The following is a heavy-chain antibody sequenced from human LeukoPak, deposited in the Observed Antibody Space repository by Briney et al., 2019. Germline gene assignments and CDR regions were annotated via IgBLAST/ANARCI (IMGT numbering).Heavy chain of an antibody. CDR2: ISYDGSNE. CDR3: APGWGDGGATSCYYDY. D-gene: IGHD2-2*01. CDR1: GFTFSSYG. V-gene: IGHV3-30*03. J-gene: IGHJ4*02. Sequence: GGSLTLSCAASGFTFSSYGMHWVRQAPGKGLEWVAVISYDGSNEYYADSVQGRFTIARENSKNTLYLQMNSLRAEDTAVYYCAPGWGDGGATSCYYDYWGQGTLVTVSS.